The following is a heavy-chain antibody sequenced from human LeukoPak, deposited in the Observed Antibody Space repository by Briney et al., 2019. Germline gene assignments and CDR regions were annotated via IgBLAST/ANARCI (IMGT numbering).Heavy chain of an antibody. CDR1: GGSISSSSYY. J-gene: IGHJ4*02. CDR3: ARGNYYDSSGYYFDY. CDR2: IYYSGST. Sequence: SETLSLTCTVSGGSISSSSYYWGWIRQPPGKGLEWIGSIYYSGSTYYNPSLKSRVTISVDTSKNQFSLKLSSVTAAHTAVYYCARGNYYDSSGYYFDYWGQGTLVTVSS. V-gene: IGHV4-39*07. D-gene: IGHD3-22*01.